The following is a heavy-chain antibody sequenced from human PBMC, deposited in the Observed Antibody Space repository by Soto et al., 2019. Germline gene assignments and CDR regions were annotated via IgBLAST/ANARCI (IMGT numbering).Heavy chain of an antibody. CDR2: FGST. J-gene: IGHJ4*02. D-gene: IGHD3-10*01. CDR1: GDSISSHY. Sequence: QVQLQESGPGLVQPSETLSLTCTVSGDSISSHYWSWIRQPPGKGLEWIGFGSTKYNPSLKSRISISLDTSKNQFSLNLTSVTAADTAVYYCARVSTSTSGSYYTLDYWGQGTLVTVSS. CDR3: ARVSTSTSGSYYTLDY. V-gene: IGHV4-59*11.